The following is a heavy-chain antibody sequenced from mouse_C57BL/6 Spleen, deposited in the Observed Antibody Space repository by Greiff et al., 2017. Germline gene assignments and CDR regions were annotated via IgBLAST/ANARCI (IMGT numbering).Heavy chain of an antibody. CDR3: ARSSANWDWLAY. J-gene: IGHJ3*01. D-gene: IGHD4-1*01. CDR1: GFTFTDYY. CDR2: ISNKANGYTT. Sequence: EVKLQESGGGLVQPGGSLSLSCAASGFTFTDYYMSWVRQPPGKALEWLGFISNKANGYTTEYSASVKGRFTISRYNSQSILYLHMNALRAEDSATYYCARSSANWDWLAYWGQGTLVTVSA. V-gene: IGHV7-3*01.